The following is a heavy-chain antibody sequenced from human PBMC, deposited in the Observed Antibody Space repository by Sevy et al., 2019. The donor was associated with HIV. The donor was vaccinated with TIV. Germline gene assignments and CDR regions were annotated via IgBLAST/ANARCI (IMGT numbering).Heavy chain of an antibody. CDR1: GGSISSYY. J-gene: IGHJ6*02. CDR2: IYYSGST. V-gene: IGHV4-59*01. D-gene: IGHD3-9*01. Sequence: SETLSLTCTVSGGSISSYYWSWIRQPPGKGLEWIGYIYYSGSTNYNPSLKRRVTISVDTSTNQYSLKLSSVTAADTAVYYCTRGTLVYYDILPGHYYGMDVWGQGTTVTVSS. CDR3: TRGTLVYYDILPGHYYGMDV.